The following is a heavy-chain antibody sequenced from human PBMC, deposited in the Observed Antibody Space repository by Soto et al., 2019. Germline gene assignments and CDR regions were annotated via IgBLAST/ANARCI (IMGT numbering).Heavy chain of an antibody. Sequence: SVKVSCKASGGTFSSYTISWVRQAPGQGLEWMGRIIPILGIANYAQKFQGRVTITADKSTSTAYMELSSLRSEDTAVYYCALGPELGYCSGGSCYPNYFDYWGQGTLVTVSS. CDR3: ALGPELGYCSGGSCYPNYFDY. V-gene: IGHV1-69*02. CDR2: IIPILGIA. J-gene: IGHJ4*02. D-gene: IGHD2-15*01. CDR1: GGTFSSYT.